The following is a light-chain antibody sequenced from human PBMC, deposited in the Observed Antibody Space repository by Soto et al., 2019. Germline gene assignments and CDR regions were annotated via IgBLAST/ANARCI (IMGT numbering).Light chain of an antibody. Sequence: QSVLTQPPSVSGAPGQRVTISCTGSSSNIGAGYDVHWYQQLPGTAPKLLIYGNSNRPSGVPDRFSGSKSGTSASLAITGLQAEDEADYYCQSYDSILGGSVFGGGTKLT. J-gene: IGLJ3*02. CDR2: GNS. CDR3: QSYDSILGGSV. V-gene: IGLV1-40*01. CDR1: SSNIGAGYD.